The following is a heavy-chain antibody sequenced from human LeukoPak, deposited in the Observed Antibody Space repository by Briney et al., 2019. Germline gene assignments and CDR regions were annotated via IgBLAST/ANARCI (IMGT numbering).Heavy chain of an antibody. D-gene: IGHD3-22*01. CDR2: IYHSGST. CDR1: GYSISSGYY. V-gene: IGHV4-38-2*02. Sequence: PSETLSLTCTVSGYSISSGYYWGWIRQPPGQGLEWIGSIYHSGSTYYNPSLKSRVTISVDTSKNQFSLKLSSVTAADTAVYYCARGTPYGDYYDSSGYYYDYWGQGTLVTVSS. J-gene: IGHJ4*02. CDR3: ARGTPYGDYYDSSGYYYDY.